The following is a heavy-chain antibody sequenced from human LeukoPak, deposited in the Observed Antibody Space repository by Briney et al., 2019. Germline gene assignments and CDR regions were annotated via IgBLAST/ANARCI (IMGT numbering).Heavy chain of an antibody. Sequence: GGSLRLSCAASGCTVSSNYMTWVRQAPGKGLEWVSVIYSGGGTYYADSVKGRFTISRDNFKNTLYLQMNSLRAEDTAVYYCARVSPNTVTTLQYFDYWGQGTLVTVSS. V-gene: IGHV3-53*01. CDR1: GCTVSSNY. J-gene: IGHJ4*02. CDR3: ARVSPNTVTTLQYFDY. CDR2: IYSGGGT. D-gene: IGHD4-17*01.